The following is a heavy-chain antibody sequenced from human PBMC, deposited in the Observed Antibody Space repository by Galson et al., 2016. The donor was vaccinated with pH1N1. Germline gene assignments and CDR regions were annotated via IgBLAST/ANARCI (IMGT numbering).Heavy chain of an antibody. Sequence: SLRLSCAASGFIFSDYWMSWVRQAPGKGLEWVGKINQDGSRKYYVDSMKGRCTISRDNAENSLSLQMNSLRVEDTALYYCATEDYYTSLYWGQGILVTVSS. J-gene: IGHJ4*02. D-gene: IGHD1-26*01. CDR3: ATEDYYTSLY. CDR1: GFIFSDYW. CDR2: INQDGSRK. V-gene: IGHV3-7*01.